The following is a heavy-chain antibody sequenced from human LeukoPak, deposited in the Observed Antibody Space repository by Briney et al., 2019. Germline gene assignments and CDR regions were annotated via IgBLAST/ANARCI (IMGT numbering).Heavy chain of an antibody. CDR2: IKQDGSEK. CDR3: ARAGSSGYYYYYYYMDV. J-gene: IGHJ6*03. CDR1: GFTFSSYW. D-gene: IGHD3-22*01. Sequence: PGGSLRLSCAASGFTFSSYWMSWVRRAPGKGLEWVANIKQDGSEKYYVDSVEGRFTISRDNAKNSLYLQMNSLRAEDTAVYYCARAGSSGYYYYYYYMDVWGKGTTVTVSS. V-gene: IGHV3-7*01.